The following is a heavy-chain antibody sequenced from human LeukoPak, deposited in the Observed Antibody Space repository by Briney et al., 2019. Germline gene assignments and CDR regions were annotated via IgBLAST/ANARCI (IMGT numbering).Heavy chain of an antibody. CDR3: ARDGRGLDAFDI. V-gene: IGHV1-18*01. J-gene: IGHJ3*02. CDR2: ISAYNGNNGNT. D-gene: IGHD3-10*01. CDR1: GGTFSSYA. Sequence: GASVKVSCKASGGTFSSYAISWVRQAPGQGLEWMGWISAYNGNNGNTNYAQKFQGRVTMTTDTSTSTVYMELRSLRSDDTAVYYCARDGRGLDAFDIWGQGTMVTVSS.